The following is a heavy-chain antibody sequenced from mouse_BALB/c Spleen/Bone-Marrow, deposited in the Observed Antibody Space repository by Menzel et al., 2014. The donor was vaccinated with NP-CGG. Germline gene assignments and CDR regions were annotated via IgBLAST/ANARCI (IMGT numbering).Heavy chain of an antibody. CDR2: IYPGDGET. D-gene: IGHD2-4*01. CDR1: GYAFSNYG. J-gene: IGHJ4*01. V-gene: IGHV1-80*01. CDR3: ASVYDYGRGYAMDY. Sequence: VQLQQSGAELVRPGSSVKISCKASGYAFSNYGMNWVKQRPGQGLEWIGQIYPGDGETNYNGEFEGRVTLTADISSSTAYMQVSSLASEDSAVYFCASVYDYGRGYAMDYWGQGTSVTVSS.